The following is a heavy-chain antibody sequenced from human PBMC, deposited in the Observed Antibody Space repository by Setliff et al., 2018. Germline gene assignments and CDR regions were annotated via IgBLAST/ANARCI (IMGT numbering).Heavy chain of an antibody. V-gene: IGHV3-48*01. CDR3: ARGRGVDTAMVYFDY. CDR2: ISSSSSTI. J-gene: IGHJ4*02. Sequence: GGSLRLSCAASGFTFSSYSMNWVRQAPGKGLEWGSYISSSSSTIYYADSVKGRFTISRDNAKNSLYLQMNSLRAEDTAVYYCARGRGVDTAMVYFDYWGQGTLVTVSS. D-gene: IGHD5-18*01. CDR1: GFTFSSYS.